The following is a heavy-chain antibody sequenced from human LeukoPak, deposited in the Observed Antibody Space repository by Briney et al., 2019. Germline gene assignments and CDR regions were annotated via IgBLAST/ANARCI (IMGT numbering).Heavy chain of an antibody. J-gene: IGHJ5*02. CDR3: ARGHFSSGWYL. CDR2: FYTNGNT. V-gene: IGHV4-61*02. D-gene: IGHD6-19*01. CDR1: GGSISSGSYF. Sequence: SLTLSLTCTVSGGSISSGSYFWSWIRQPAGKGLEWIGRFYTNGNTDYNPSLKSRVTISVDTSKNQFSLKLSSATAADTAVYYCARGHFSSGWYLWGQGTLVTVSS.